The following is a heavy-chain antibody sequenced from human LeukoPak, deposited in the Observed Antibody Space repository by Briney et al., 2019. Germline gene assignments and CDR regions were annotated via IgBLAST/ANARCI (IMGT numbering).Heavy chain of an antibody. D-gene: IGHD3-9*01. Sequence: PGGSLRLSCAASGFTFSSYAMGWVRQAPGTGLVRVSGISSDGATTHYADSVKGRFTISRDNAKNTLYLQMNSLRVEDTAVYYCARGSGFGVWGQGTLVTVSS. CDR1: GFTFSSYA. V-gene: IGHV3-74*01. CDR3: ARGSGFGV. CDR2: ISSDGATT. J-gene: IGHJ4*02.